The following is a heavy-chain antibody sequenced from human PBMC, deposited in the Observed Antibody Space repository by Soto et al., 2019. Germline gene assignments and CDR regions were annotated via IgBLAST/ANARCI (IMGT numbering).Heavy chain of an antibody. J-gene: IGHJ2*01. V-gene: IGHV3-23*01. CDR2: ISGRGGST. CDR3: AKDETRRDRRYFDL. CDR1: GFTFRSYA. Sequence: EVQLLESGGGLVQPGGSLRLSCAASGFTFRSYAMCCVRQAPGKGLEWVSVISGRGGSTYYADSVKGRFTICRDNSKSTLYLPMTSLRAEDTAVYYCAKDETRRDRRYFDLWGSGTLVTVSS.